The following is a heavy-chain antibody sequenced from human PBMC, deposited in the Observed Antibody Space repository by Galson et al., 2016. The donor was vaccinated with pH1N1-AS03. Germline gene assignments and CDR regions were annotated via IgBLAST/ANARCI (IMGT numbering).Heavy chain of an antibody. Sequence: SLRLSCAASGFTLSGFWMHWVRQDAGRGLVWVSRINSDGSIITYADSVKGRFTISRDNAKNTLYLQMISLRGDDTAVYYCARSTDRWELDSWGQGTLVTVSS. CDR3: ARSTDRWELDS. V-gene: IGHV3-74*03. CDR2: INSDGSII. J-gene: IGHJ4*02. D-gene: IGHD1-26*01. CDR1: GFTLSGFW.